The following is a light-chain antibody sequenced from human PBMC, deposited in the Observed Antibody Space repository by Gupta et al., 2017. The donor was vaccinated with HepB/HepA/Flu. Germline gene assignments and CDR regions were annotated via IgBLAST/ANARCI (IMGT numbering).Light chain of an antibody. CDR2: GCS. CDR1: QSVKSDF. J-gene: IGKJ1*01. Sequence: EVVLTQSPGTLSLSPGESATLSCRASQSVKSDFFVWFQQRPGQTPRLLIYGCSTRATGIPDRFSGSGSGTDFTLTIFRLEPEDFAVYYCQQYASLPWTFGQGTKVEI. V-gene: IGKV3-20*01. CDR3: QQYASLPWT.